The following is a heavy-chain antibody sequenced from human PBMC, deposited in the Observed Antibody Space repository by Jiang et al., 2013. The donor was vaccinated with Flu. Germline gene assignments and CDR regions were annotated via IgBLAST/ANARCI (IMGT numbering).Heavy chain of an antibody. D-gene: IGHD6-19*01. Sequence: QTLSLTCAISGDSVSSNSAAWNWIRQSPSRGLEWLGRTYYRSKWYNDYAVSVKSRITINPGTSKNQFSLQLNSVTPEDTAVHYCARGGHGSGWLGWFDPWGQGTLVTVSS. V-gene: IGHV6-1*01. CDR3: ARGGHGSGWLGWFDP. CDR1: GDSVSSNSAA. J-gene: IGHJ5*02. CDR2: TYYRSKWYN.